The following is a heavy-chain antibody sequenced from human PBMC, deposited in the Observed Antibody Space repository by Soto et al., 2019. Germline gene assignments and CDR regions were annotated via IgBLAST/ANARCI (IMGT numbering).Heavy chain of an antibody. CDR3: ARTITXFGVPTNPKNYYYGMDV. D-gene: IGHD3-3*01. CDR2: MNPNSGNT. CDR1: GYTFTSYD. V-gene: IGHV1-8*01. Sequence: VQVSCKASGYTFTSYDINWVRQATGQGLEWMGWMNPNSGNTGYAQKFQGRVTMTRNTSISTAYMELSSLRSEDTAVYYCARTITXFGVPTNPKNYYYGMDVWGQGTTVTVSS. J-gene: IGHJ6*02.